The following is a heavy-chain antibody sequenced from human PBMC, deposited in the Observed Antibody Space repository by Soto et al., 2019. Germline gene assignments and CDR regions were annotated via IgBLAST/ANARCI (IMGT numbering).Heavy chain of an antibody. CDR1: GYTFTSYD. J-gene: IGHJ3*02. Sequence: ASVKVSCKASGYTFTSYDMDWVRQAPGQGLEWMGIMNPSGGCTSYAQKFQGRVTMTRDTSMSTVYLELSSLRSEDTAVYDCARALEGYQLLYAFDIWGQGTMVTVSS. CDR3: ARALEGYQLLYAFDI. V-gene: IGHV1-46*01. CDR2: MNPSGGCT. D-gene: IGHD2-2*02.